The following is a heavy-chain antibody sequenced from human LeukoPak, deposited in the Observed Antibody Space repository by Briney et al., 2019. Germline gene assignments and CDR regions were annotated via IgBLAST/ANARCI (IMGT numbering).Heavy chain of an antibody. CDR3: ARDPDYTVTTSDY. D-gene: IGHD4-17*01. CDR1: GYTFTSYG. V-gene: IGHV1-18*01. J-gene: IGHJ4*02. Sequence: ASVKVSCKASGYTFTSYGISWVRQAPGQGLEWMGWISAYNGNTNYAQKLQGRVTMTTDTSTSTAHMELRSLRSDDTAVYYCARDPDYTVTTSDYWGQGTLVTVSS. CDR2: ISAYNGNT.